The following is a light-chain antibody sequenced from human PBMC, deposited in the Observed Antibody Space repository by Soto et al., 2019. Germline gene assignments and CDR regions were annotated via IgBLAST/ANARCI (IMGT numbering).Light chain of an antibody. V-gene: IGKV2-30*01. J-gene: IGKJ1*01. CDR1: QSLVYRDGNVY. CDR2: KAS. CDR3: MQGISFR. Sequence: VLTQSPLSLPVTLGQPASISCRSSQSLVYRDGNVYLNWFHQRPGQSPMRLIYKASTRDSGVPDRFSGSGSATDFTLSISRVEAYDAGVYYCMQGISFRFGQGTKVDIK.